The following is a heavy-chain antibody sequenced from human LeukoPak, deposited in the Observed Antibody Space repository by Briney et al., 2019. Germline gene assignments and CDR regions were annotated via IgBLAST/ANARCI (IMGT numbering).Heavy chain of an antibody. V-gene: IGHV3-21*01. CDR3: LTEDTPTVYDY. CDR1: GFTFSSYS. D-gene: IGHD5-18*01. J-gene: IGHJ4*02. Sequence: GGSLRLSCAASGFTFSSYSMNWVRQAPGKGLEWVSSISSESTYIFYADSVKGRFTISRDNAKNSLYLQMNSLRAEDTAVYYCLTEDTPTVYDYWGQGTLVTVSS. CDR2: ISSESTYI.